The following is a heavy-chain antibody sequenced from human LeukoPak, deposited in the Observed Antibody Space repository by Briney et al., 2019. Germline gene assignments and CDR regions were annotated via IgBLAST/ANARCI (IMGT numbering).Heavy chain of an antibody. CDR1: GYFISRGYY. CDR2: IYHRGST. D-gene: IGHD1/OR15-1a*01. J-gene: IGHJ4*02. V-gene: IGHV4-38-2*01. CDR3: ARHVSGTYGFFDY. Sequence: SESLSLTCAVSGYFISRGYYWGWIPQPPGKGLGWVGSIYHRGSTYYNPSLKSRVNISVDTSKNQFSLKLSSVTAADTAVYYCARHVSGTYGFFDYWGQGTLVTVSS.